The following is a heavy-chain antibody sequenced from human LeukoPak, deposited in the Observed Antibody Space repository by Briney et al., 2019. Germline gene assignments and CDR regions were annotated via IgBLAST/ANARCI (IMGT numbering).Heavy chain of an antibody. J-gene: IGHJ4*02. CDR2: IKKDGSEK. V-gene: IGHV3-7*03. D-gene: IGHD3-9*01. CDR1: GFSLSSFW. CDR3: ARDRGLRYFDSFDY. Sequence: PGESLRLSCVASGFSLSSFWMNWVRQAPGKGLEWVASIKKDGSEKHYVDSVKARFTISRDNAKNSLYLEMNSLRAEDTAVYYCARDRGLRYFDSFDYWGQGALVTVSS.